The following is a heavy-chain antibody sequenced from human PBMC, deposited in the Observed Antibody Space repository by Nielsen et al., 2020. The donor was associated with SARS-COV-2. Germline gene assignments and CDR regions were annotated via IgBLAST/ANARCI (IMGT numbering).Heavy chain of an antibody. D-gene: IGHD3-9*01. Sequence: GESLKISCKGSGYSFTSYWISWVRQMPGKGLEWMGRIDPSDSYTNYSPSFQGHVTISADKSISTAYLQWSSLKASDTAMYYCARQGPPDYDILTGYYSEVKNWFDPWGQGTLVTVSS. CDR2: IDPSDSYT. V-gene: IGHV5-10-1*01. CDR1: GYSFTSYW. J-gene: IGHJ5*02. CDR3: ARQGPPDYDILTGYYSEVKNWFDP.